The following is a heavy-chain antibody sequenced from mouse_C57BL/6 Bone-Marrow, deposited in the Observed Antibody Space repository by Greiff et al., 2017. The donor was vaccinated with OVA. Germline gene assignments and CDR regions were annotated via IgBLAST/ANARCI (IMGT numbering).Heavy chain of an antibody. V-gene: IGHV5-16*01. D-gene: IGHD2-3*01. J-gene: IGHJ3*01. CDR2: INYDGSST. CDR1: GFTFSDYY. CDR3: AREEIYDGYYVGFAY. Sequence: EVKLMESEGGLVQPGSSMKLSCTASGFTFSDYYMAWVRQVPEKGLEWVANINYDGSSTYYLDSLKSRFIISRDNAKNILYLQMSSLKSEDTATYYCAREEIYDGYYVGFAYWGQGTLVTVSA.